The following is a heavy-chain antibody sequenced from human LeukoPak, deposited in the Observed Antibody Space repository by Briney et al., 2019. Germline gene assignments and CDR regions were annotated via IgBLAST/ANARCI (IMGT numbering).Heavy chain of an antibody. D-gene: IGHD2-15*01. J-gene: IGHJ2*01. V-gene: IGHV3-21*01. CDR2: ISSSSSYI. CDR1: GFTFSSYS. Sequence: GGSLRLSCAASGFTFSSYSMNWVRQAPGKGLEWVSSISSSSSYIYYADSVKGRFTISRDNAKNSLYLQMNSLRAEDTAVYYCARDSDVVVVAATRDWYLDLWGRGTLVTVSS. CDR3: ARDSDVVVVAATRDWYLDL.